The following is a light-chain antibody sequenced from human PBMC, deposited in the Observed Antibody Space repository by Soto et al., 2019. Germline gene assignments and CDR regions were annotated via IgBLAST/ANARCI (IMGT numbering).Light chain of an antibody. Sequence: EIVLTQSPGTLSLSPGERATLSCRASQSVSSSHLAWYQQKPGQAPRLLIYGASTRATGIPDRFSGSGSGTEFTLTISRLEPEDVAVHYCQQYGSSMYIFGPGTKLEIK. CDR3: QQYGSSMYI. CDR2: GAS. V-gene: IGKV3-20*01. CDR1: QSVSSSH. J-gene: IGKJ2*01.